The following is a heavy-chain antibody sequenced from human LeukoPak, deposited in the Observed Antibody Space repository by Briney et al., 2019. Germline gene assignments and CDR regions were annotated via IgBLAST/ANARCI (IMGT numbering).Heavy chain of an antibody. J-gene: IGHJ4*02. CDR2: IGISSGNT. D-gene: IGHD1-1*01. CDR3: ARDHNYAFDN. CDR1: GFTFSSYA. Sequence: GGSLRLSCAASGFTFSSYAMSWVRQAPGKGLEWISYIGISSGNTKYADSVRGRFTISADNAKNSLYLQMNSLRVEDTAVYYCARDHNYAFDNWGQGTLVSVSS. V-gene: IGHV3-48*04.